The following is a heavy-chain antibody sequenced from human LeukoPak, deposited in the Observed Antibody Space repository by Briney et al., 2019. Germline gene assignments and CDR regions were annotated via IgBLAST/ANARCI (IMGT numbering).Heavy chain of an antibody. CDR3: ASLGYCSGGSCYRSYYYYGMDV. CDR1: GYTFTSYG. D-gene: IGHD2-15*01. Sequence: ASVKVSCKASGYTFTSYGISWVRQAPGQGLEWMGWISAYNGNTNYAQKLQGRVTMTTDTSTSTAYMELRSLRSDDTAVYYCASLGYCSGGSCYRSYYYYGMDVWGQGTTVTVSS. J-gene: IGHJ6*02. V-gene: IGHV1-18*01. CDR2: ISAYNGNT.